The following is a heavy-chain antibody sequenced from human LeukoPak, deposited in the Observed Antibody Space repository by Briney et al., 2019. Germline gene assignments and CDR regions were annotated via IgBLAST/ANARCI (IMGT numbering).Heavy chain of an antibody. V-gene: IGHV5-51*01. CDR1: GYSFTSYW. Sequence: RGESLKISCKGSGYSFTSYWIGWVRQMPGKGLEWMGIIYPGDSDTRYSPSFQGQVTISADKSISTAYLQWSSLKASDTAMYYCARHRTTSYYSSGDDPNDAFDIWGQGTMVTVSS. CDR3: ARHRTTSYYSSGDDPNDAFDI. J-gene: IGHJ3*02. D-gene: IGHD3-10*01. CDR2: IYPGDSDT.